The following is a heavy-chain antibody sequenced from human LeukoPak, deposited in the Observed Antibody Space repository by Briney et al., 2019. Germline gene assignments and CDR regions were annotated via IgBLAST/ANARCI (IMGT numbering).Heavy chain of an antibody. Sequence: GGSLRLSCAASGFTFSSYAMHWVRQAPGKGLEYVSAVSSSGGSTYYANSVKGRFTISGDNSENTLYLQMGSLRAEDMAVYYCSRDLFTSSSYFYYMDVWGKGTTVTVSS. CDR1: GFTFSSYA. D-gene: IGHD6-6*01. J-gene: IGHJ6*03. V-gene: IGHV3-64*01. CDR2: VSSSGGST. CDR3: SRDLFTSSSYFYYMDV.